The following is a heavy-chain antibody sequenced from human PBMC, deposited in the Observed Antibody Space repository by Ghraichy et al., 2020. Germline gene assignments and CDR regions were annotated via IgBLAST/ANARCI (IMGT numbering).Heavy chain of an antibody. Sequence: ASVKVSCKASGYTFTGYCIHWVRQAPGQGLERMGWINPNNGGTNYAQKFQGRVTMTRDTSISTVYMDLSRLRSDDTAVYYCARDWGAYYYDRGGYSYFDQWGLGTVVTVSS. CDR3: ARDWGAYYYDRGGYSYFDQ. CDR1: GYTFTGYC. CDR2: INPNNGGT. J-gene: IGHJ4*02. V-gene: IGHV1-2*02. D-gene: IGHD3-22*01.